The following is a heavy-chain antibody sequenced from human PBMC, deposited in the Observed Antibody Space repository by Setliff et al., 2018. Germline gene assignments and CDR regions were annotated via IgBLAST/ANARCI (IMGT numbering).Heavy chain of an antibody. CDR2: IHSNGRI. J-gene: IGHJ6*04. V-gene: IGHV4-59*08. D-gene: IGHD3-9*01. CDR3: GRHALSFDSAWDV. CDR1: GASITSYY. Sequence: SETLSLTCSVSGASITSYYWSWIRQPPGKGLEWIAYIHSNGRIKYNPALKSRFTISLDTSTNQFSLNLNSATAADTAVYYCGRHALSFDSAWDVWGKGTTVTVSS.